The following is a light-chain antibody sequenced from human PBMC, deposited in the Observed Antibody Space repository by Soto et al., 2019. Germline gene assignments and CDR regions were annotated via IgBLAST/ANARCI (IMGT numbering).Light chain of an antibody. V-gene: IGLV2-11*01. CDR3: ASWDDSLNGPV. CDR1: SSDVGAYNY. CDR2: DVT. Sequence: QSALTQPRSVSGSPGQSVTISCTGTSSDVGAYNYVSWYQQHPGNAPKLMIYDVTKRPSGVPDRFSGSKSANTASLTISGLQSEDEADYYCASWDDSLNGPVFGTGTKVTVL. J-gene: IGLJ1*01.